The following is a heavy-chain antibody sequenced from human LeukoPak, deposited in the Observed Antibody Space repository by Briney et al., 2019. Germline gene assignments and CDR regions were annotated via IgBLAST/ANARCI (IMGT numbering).Heavy chain of an antibody. CDR3: ARQVRAPGFFDY. V-gene: IGHV4-61*02. CDR2: IYTSGST. J-gene: IGHJ4*02. Sequence: SQTLSLTCTVSGGSISSGSYYWSWIRQPAGKGLEWIGRIYTSGSTYYNPSLKSRVTISVDTSKNQFSLKLSSVTAADTAVYYCARQVRAPGFFDYWGQGTLVTVSS. D-gene: IGHD4/OR15-4a*01. CDR1: GGSISSGSYY.